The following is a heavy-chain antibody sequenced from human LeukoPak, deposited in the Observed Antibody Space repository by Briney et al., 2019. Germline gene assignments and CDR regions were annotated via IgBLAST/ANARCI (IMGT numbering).Heavy chain of an antibody. CDR2: IYYSGST. CDR1: GGSISSSTYY. Sequence: SETLSLTCTVSGGSISSSTYYWGWIRQPPGKGLEWIGSIYYSGSTYYNPSLKSRVTISVDTSKNQFSLKLSSVTAADTAVYYCARGRDAAVAGTGGWFDPWGQGTLVTVSS. J-gene: IGHJ5*02. D-gene: IGHD6-19*01. CDR3: ARGRDAAVAGTGGWFDP. V-gene: IGHV4-39*07.